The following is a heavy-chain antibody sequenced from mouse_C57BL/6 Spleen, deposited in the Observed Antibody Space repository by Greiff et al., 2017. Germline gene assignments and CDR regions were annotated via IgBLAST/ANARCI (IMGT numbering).Heavy chain of an antibody. CDR1: GFSLTSYG. D-gene: IGHD2-3*01. Sequence: QVQLQQSGPGLVQPSQSLSITCTVSGFSLTSYGVHWVRQSPGKGLEWLGVIWSGGSTDSNAAFISRLSISKDNSKSQVFFKMNSLQADDTAIYYCARNFDGCYGYAMDYWGQGTSVTVSA. J-gene: IGHJ4*01. CDR3: ARNFDGCYGYAMDY. CDR2: IWSGGST. V-gene: IGHV2-2*01.